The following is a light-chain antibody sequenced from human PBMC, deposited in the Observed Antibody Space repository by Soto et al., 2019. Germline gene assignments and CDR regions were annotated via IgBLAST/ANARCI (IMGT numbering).Light chain of an antibody. V-gene: IGKV1-27*01. CDR2: AAS. CDR3: QKYNSARWT. J-gene: IGKJ1*01. Sequence: DIQMTQSPSSLSASVGDRVTITCRASQGISNYLAWYHQKPGKVPNLLIYAASTLQSGVPSRFSGSGSGTDFTLTISSLQPEDVATYYCQKYNSARWTFGQGTKVDIK. CDR1: QGISNY.